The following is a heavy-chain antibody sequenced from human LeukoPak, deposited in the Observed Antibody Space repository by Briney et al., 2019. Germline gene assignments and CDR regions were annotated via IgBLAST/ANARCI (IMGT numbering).Heavy chain of an antibody. V-gene: IGHV3-74*01. CDR1: GFTFSNYW. D-gene: IGHD1-1*01. CDR2: INSDGRST. CDR3: ARGGQYTTGWFGY. J-gene: IGHJ5*01. Sequence: GGSLRLSCAASGFTFSNYWMHWVRHAPGKGLVWVSRINSDGRSTSYADSVKGRFTISKDNAKNTLYLQINSLRAEDTAVYYCARGGQYTTGWFGYWGQGTLVTVSS.